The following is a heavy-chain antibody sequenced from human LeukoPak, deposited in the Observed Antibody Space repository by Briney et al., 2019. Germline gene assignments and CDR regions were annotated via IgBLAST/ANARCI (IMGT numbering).Heavy chain of an antibody. CDR2: IGGSGGST. CDR1: GFVFRNYF. Sequence: PGGSLRLSCAASGFVFRNYFMSWVRQAPGKGLEWVSAIGGSGGSTYYADSVKGRFTISRDNSKNTLYLQMNSLRAEDTAVYYCAKGGGYNFGPWFDPWGQGTLVTVSS. D-gene: IGHD5-18*01. V-gene: IGHV3-23*01. J-gene: IGHJ5*02. CDR3: AKGGGYNFGPWFDP.